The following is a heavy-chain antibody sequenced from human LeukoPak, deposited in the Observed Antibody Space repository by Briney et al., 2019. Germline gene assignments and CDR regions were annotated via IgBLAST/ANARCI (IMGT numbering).Heavy chain of an antibody. Sequence: SETLSLTCTVSGGSISSSSYYWGWIRQPPGKGLEWIGSIYYSGSTYYNPSLKSRVTISVDTSKNQFSLKLSSVTAADTAVYYCARVCLRLLGWFDPWGQGTLVTVSS. J-gene: IGHJ5*02. V-gene: IGHV4-39*07. D-gene: IGHD2-2*01. CDR2: IYYSGST. CDR1: GGSISSSSYY. CDR3: ARVCLRLLGWFDP.